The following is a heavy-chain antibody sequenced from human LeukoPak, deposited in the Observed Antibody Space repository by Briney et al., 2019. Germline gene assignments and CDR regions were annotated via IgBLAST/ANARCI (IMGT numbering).Heavy chain of an antibody. CDR1: GFTVSSSY. CDR3: AKLSSGWYYSHFDY. Sequence: GGSLRLSCAASGFTVSSSYMSWVRQAPGKGLEWVSVIYNDGNTYYPDSVKGRFTISRDNSKNTLYLQMNSLRAEDTAVYYCAKLSSGWYYSHFDYWGQGTLVTVSS. D-gene: IGHD6-19*01. J-gene: IGHJ4*02. V-gene: IGHV3-53*01. CDR2: IYNDGNT.